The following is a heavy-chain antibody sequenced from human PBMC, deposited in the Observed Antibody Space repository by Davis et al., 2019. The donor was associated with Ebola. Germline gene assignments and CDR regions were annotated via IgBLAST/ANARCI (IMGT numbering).Heavy chain of an antibody. CDR2: INPSGGST. J-gene: IGHJ5*02. Sequence: AASVKVSCKASGYTFTSYYMHWVRQAPGQGLEWMGIINPSGGSTSYAQKLQGRVTMTRDTSTSTVYMELSSLRSEDTAVYYCARGNCGGDCYLDWFDPWGQGTLVTVSS. V-gene: IGHV1-46*01. CDR1: GYTFTSYY. D-gene: IGHD2-21*01. CDR3: ARGNCGGDCYLDWFDP.